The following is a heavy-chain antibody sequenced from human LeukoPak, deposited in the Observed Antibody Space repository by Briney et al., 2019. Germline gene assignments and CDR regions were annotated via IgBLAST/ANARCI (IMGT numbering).Heavy chain of an antibody. D-gene: IGHD2-15*01. V-gene: IGHV1-18*01. Sequence: ASVKVSCKASGYTFTSYGISWVRQAPGQGLEWMAWISAYSGNTKYAQKFQGRVTMTRNTSISTAYMELSSLRSEDTAVYYCARRPRVAATRGGAYYYYMDVWGKGTTVTVSS. CDR2: ISAYSGNT. J-gene: IGHJ6*03. CDR3: ARRPRVAATRGGAYYYYMDV. CDR1: GYTFTSYG.